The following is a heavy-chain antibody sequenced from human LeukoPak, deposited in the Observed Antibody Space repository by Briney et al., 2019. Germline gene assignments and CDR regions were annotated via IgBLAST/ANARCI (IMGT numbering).Heavy chain of an antibody. CDR1: GFTFSSYW. Sequence: PGGSLRLSCAASGFTFSSYWMHWVRQAPGKGLEWIGYIYYSGSTNYNPSLKSRVTISVDTSKNQFSLKLSSVTAADTAVYYCARDRDYYGSGRILDYWGQGTLVTVSS. J-gene: IGHJ4*02. V-gene: IGHV4-59*01. CDR2: IYYSGST. D-gene: IGHD3-10*01. CDR3: ARDRDYYGSGRILDY.